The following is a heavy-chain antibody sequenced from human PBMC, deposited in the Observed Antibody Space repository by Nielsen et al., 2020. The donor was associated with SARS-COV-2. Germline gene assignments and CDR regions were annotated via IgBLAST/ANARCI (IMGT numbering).Heavy chain of an antibody. Sequence: ASVKVSCKASGYTFTSYGISWVRQAPGQGLEWMGIINPSGGSTSYAQKFQGRVTMTRDTSTSTVYMELSSLRSEDTAVYYCARGTWDSGYAFWGQGAMVTVSS. D-gene: IGHD5-12*01. V-gene: IGHV1-46*01. CDR2: INPSGGST. CDR1: GYTFTSYG. CDR3: ARGTWDSGYAF. J-gene: IGHJ3*01.